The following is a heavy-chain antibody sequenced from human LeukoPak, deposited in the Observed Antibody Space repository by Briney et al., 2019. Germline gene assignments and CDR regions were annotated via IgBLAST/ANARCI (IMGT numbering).Heavy chain of an antibody. CDR1: GSTFTVYY. D-gene: IGHD3-22*01. V-gene: IGHV1-2*02. CDR2: INPNSGGT. Sequence: ASVKVSCKASGSTFTVYYIHWVRQAPGQGLEWMGWINPNSGGTNYAQKFQGRVTMTRDTSIRTAYMELSRLRSDDTAVYYCARFYDSSGYPAEYFQHWGQGTLVTVSS. CDR3: ARFYDSSGYPAEYFQH. J-gene: IGHJ1*01.